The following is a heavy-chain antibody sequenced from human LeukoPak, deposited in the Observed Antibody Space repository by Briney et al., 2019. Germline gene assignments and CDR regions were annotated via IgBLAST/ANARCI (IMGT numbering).Heavy chain of an antibody. Sequence: PSETLSLTCAVYGVSFSGYYWSWIRQPPGRGLEWIGEVDHSGNTNYNPSVKTRVTISLDTSKTQFSLKLTSVTAADTAVYYCARDSPGYSSGWYDPFGQGTLVTVTS. CDR1: GVSFSGYY. J-gene: IGHJ5*02. D-gene: IGHD6-19*01. CDR3: ARDSPGYSSGWYDP. V-gene: IGHV4-34*01. CDR2: VDHSGNT.